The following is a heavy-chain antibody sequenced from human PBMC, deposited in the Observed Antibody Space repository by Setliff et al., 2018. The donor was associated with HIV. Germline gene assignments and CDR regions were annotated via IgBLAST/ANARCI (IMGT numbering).Heavy chain of an antibody. CDR3: AREKNGYFDS. D-gene: IGHD2-8*01. CDR2: VFYSGSA. V-gene: IGHV4-59*01. Sequence: PSETLSLTCAVSAGSISSYYWSWIRQPPGKGLEWIGYVFYSGSANYNPSLKSRVTISVDTSKNQFSLTVTSVTAADTAVYYCAREKNGYFDSWGQGTQVTVS. CDR1: AGSISSYY. J-gene: IGHJ4*02.